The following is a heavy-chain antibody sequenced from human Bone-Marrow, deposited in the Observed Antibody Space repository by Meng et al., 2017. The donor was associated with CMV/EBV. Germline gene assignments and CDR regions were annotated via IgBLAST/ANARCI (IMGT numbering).Heavy chain of an antibody. V-gene: IGHV4-59*01. J-gene: IGHJ6*02. CDR1: GGSISSYY. Sequence: SETLSLTCTVSGGSISSYYWSWIRQPPGKGLEWIGYIYYSGSTNYNPSLKSRVTISVDTSKNQFSLKLSSVTAADTAVYYCAKVWAHNHIGGMDVWGQGTTVTVSS. D-gene: IGHD2-21*01. CDR2: IYYSGST. CDR3: AKVWAHNHIGGMDV.